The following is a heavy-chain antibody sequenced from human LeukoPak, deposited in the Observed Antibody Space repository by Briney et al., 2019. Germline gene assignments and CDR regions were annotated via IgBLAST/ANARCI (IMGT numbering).Heavy chain of an antibody. J-gene: IGHJ4*02. Sequence: GGSLRLSCAASGFTFSSYAMSWVRQAPGKGLEWVSAISGSGGSTYYADSVKGRFTISRDNSKNTLYLQMNSLRAEDAAVYYCAKVRGVLIGGRGYYFDYWGQGTLVTVSS. CDR2: ISGSGGST. CDR3: AKVRGVLIGGRGYYFDY. CDR1: GFTFSSYA. V-gene: IGHV3-23*01. D-gene: IGHD1-26*01.